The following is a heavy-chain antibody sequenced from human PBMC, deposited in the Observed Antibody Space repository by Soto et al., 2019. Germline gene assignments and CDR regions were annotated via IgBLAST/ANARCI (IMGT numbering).Heavy chain of an antibody. CDR1: GGTFSSYA. CDR3: AGGGGIAVAGTRWFDP. D-gene: IGHD6-19*01. Sequence: QVQLVQSGAEVKKPGSSVKVSCKASGGTFSSYAISWVRQAPGQGLEWMGGIIPIFGTANYAQKFQGRVTITADEATRQAYGELGRLRSEDTAGYYCAGGGGIAVAGTRWFDPWGQGTLVTVSS. CDR2: IIPIFGTA. J-gene: IGHJ5*02. V-gene: IGHV1-69*01.